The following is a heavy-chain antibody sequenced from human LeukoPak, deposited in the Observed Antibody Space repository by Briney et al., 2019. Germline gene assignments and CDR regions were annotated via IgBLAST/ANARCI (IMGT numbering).Heavy chain of an antibody. CDR3: ARSDYHNSGSHTVFDAFDI. J-gene: IGHJ3*02. CDR1: GGSISRYY. D-gene: IGHD3-10*01. CDR2: IDDSGNT. V-gene: IGHV4-59*01. Sequence: PSETLSLTCTVSGGSISRYYWSWIRRPPGKGLEWIGYIDDSGNTNYNPSLKSQVTISVDKSKNQFSLKLSFVTAADTAMYYCARSDYHNSGSHTVFDAFDIWGQGTRVTVSS.